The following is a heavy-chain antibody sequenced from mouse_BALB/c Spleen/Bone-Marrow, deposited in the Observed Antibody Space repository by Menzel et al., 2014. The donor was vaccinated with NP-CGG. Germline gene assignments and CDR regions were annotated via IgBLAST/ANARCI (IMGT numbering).Heavy chain of an antibody. V-gene: IGHV1S81*02. Sequence: VKLMESGAELVKPGASVKLSCRASGYTFTTYWMHWVKQRPGQGLEWIGEINPSNGRTNYNEKFKSKATLTVDKSSSPASLQLSSLTSEDSAVYYCARDYGYDAGFAGFVYWGQGTLVTVSA. D-gene: IGHD2-14*01. J-gene: IGHJ3*01. CDR3: ARDYGYDAGFAGFVY. CDR1: GYTFTTYW. CDR2: INPSNGRT.